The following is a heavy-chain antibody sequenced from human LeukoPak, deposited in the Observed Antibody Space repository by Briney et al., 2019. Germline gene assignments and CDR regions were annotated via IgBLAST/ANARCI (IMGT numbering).Heavy chain of an antibody. CDR3: ARGRRVRYFDL. CDR1: GGSFSGYY. D-gene: IGHD3-10*01. CDR2: INHSGST. J-gene: IGHJ2*01. Sequence: SETLSLTCAVYGGSFSGYYWSWIRQPPGKGLEWIGEINHSGSTNYNPSLTSRVTISVDTSKNQFSLKLSSVTAADTAVYYCARGRRVRYFDLWGRGTLVTVSS. V-gene: IGHV4-34*01.